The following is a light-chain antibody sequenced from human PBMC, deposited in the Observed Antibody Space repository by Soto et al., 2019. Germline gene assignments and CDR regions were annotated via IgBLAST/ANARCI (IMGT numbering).Light chain of an antibody. CDR3: HSYDSSLSGSV. Sequence: QSVLTQPPSVSEAPGQRVTISCSGGSSNIGAGYDVHWYQQLPETPPKLLIYGNNIRPSGVPDRFSGSKSGTSASLAITGLQAEDEADYYCHSYDSSLSGSVFGGGTKLTVL. V-gene: IGLV1-40*01. CDR2: GNN. J-gene: IGLJ3*02. CDR1: SSNIGAGYD.